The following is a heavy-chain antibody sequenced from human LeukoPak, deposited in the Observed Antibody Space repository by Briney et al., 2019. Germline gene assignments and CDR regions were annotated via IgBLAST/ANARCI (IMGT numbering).Heavy chain of an antibody. CDR3: ARESWSDSVAFDI. CDR1: GFTFSSYA. V-gene: IGHV3-30*04. J-gene: IGHJ3*02. D-gene: IGHD3-3*01. Sequence: PGGSLRLSCAASGFTFSSYAMHCVRQAPGEGLEWVGLISYGGIDKSYADSVKGRFTISRDSSKRTLYLQMNSLRAEDTAMYYCARESWSDSVAFDIWGLGTMVIVSS. CDR2: ISYGGIDK.